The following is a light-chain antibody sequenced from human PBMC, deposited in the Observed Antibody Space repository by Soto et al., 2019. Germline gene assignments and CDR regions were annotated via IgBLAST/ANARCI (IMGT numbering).Light chain of an antibody. CDR2: SNN. CDR3: AAWDDSLNGYV. J-gene: IGLJ1*01. CDR1: SSNIGSST. V-gene: IGLV1-44*01. Sequence: SVVSHPASESRTRWQTVTITYYGSSSNIGSSTVNWYQQLPGTAPKLLIYSNNQRPSGVPDRFSGSKSGTSASLAISGLQSEDEADYYCAAWDDSLNGYVIGTGTKVTVL.